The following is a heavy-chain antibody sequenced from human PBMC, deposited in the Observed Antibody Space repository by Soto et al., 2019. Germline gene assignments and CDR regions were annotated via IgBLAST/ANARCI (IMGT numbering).Heavy chain of an antibody. Sequence: PGGSLRLSCAASGFTFSSYAMSWVRQAPGKGLEWVSGISGSGGSTYYADSVKGRFTISRDNSKNTLFLQMNSLRAEDTAVYFCAKEGRPTAYCGGDCYSSFYWGQGTLVTVSS. V-gene: IGHV3-23*01. CDR3: AKEGRPTAYCGGDCYSSFY. J-gene: IGHJ4*02. D-gene: IGHD2-21*02. CDR1: GFTFSSYA. CDR2: ISGSGGST.